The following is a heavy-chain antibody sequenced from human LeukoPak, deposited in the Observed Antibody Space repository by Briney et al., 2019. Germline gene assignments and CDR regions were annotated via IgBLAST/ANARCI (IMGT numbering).Heavy chain of an antibody. CDR2: ISPNSGGT. CDR1: GYTFTSYG. J-gene: IGHJ4*02. Sequence: ASVKVSCKASGYTFTSYGISWVRQAPGQGLEWMGWISPNSGGTNYAQKFQGRVTMTRDTSISTAYMELSRLRSDDTAVYYCARGVYCGGDCYSGVQDYWGQGTLVTVSS. V-gene: IGHV1-2*02. D-gene: IGHD2-21*02. CDR3: ARGVYCGGDCYSGVQDY.